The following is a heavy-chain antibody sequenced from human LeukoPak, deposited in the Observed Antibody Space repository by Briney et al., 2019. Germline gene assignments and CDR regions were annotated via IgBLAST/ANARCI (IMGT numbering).Heavy chain of an antibody. CDR2: IYPSNSDT. Sequence: GESLKISCKGSGYNFITYWIGWVRRMPGKGLEWMGIIYPSNSDTRYSPSFQGQVTFSADKSISTAYLQWSSLKASDTAMYYCARHRVDSSSPRGMDVWGQGTTVTVSS. CDR3: ARHRVDSSSPRGMDV. CDR1: GYNFITYW. D-gene: IGHD6-13*01. V-gene: IGHV5-51*01. J-gene: IGHJ6*02.